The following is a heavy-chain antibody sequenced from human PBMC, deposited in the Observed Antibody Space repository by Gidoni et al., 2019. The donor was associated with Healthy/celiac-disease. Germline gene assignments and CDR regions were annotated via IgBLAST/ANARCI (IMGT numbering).Heavy chain of an antibody. Sequence: EVQLLESGGGLVQPGGSLRLSCAASGFTFSSYAMSWVRQAPGKGLEWVSAISGSGGSTYYADSVKGRFTISRDNSKNTLYLQMNSLRAEDTAVYYCAKDPGIAARRSSYYYGMDVWGQGTTVTVSS. CDR3: AKDPGIAARRSSYYYGMDV. V-gene: IGHV3-23*01. CDR2: ISGSGGST. J-gene: IGHJ6*02. CDR1: GFTFSSYA. D-gene: IGHD6-6*01.